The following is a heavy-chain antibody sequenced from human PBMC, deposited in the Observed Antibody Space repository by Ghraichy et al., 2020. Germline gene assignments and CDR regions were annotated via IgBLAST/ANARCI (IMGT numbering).Heavy chain of an antibody. D-gene: IGHD3-16*01. J-gene: IGHJ4*02. V-gene: IGHV3-53*01. CDR2: IYSGGST. CDR3: ARAYYVDYFDY. Sequence: GGSLRLSCAASGFTVSSNYMSWVRQAPGKGLEWVSVIYSGGSTYYADSVKGRFTISRDNSKNTLYLQMNSLRAEDTAVYYCARAYYVDYFDYWGQGTLVTVSS. CDR1: GFTVSSNY.